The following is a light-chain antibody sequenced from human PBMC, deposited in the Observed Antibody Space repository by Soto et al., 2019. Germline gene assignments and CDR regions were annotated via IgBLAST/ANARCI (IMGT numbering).Light chain of an antibody. V-gene: IGKV1-39*01. CDR1: QSISSY. CDR2: AAS. Sequence: DIQMTQSPSSLSASVGDRVTITCRASQSISSYLNWYQQKPGKAPKLLIYAASSLQSGVPSRFSGSGSGTDFTLTISSLQPKDFATYYCQQSYSTPRATFGPGTKVDIK. CDR3: QQSYSTPRAT. J-gene: IGKJ3*01.